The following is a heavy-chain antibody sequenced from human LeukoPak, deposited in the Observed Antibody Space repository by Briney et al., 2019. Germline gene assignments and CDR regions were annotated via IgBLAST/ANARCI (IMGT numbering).Heavy chain of an antibody. Sequence: ASVKVSCKASGYTFTGYYMHWVRQAPGQGLEWMGWSNTNSGGTNYAQKFQGRVTMTRDTSISTAYMELSRLRSDDTAVYYCARVALFYYDSSGYYTSQYDWFDPWGQGTLVTVSS. CDR2: SNTNSGGT. D-gene: IGHD3-22*01. CDR1: GYTFTGYY. CDR3: ARVALFYYDSSGYYTSQYDWFDP. V-gene: IGHV1-2*02. J-gene: IGHJ5*02.